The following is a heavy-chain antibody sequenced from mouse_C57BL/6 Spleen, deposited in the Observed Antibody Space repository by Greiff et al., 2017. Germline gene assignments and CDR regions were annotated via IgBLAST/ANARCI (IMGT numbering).Heavy chain of an antibody. CDR2: ISSGGSYT. CDR1: GFTFSSYG. Sequence: EVQLVESGGDLVKPGGSLKLSCAASGFTFSSYGMSWVRQTPDKRLEWVATISSGGSYTYYPDSVKGRFTISRDNAKNTLYLQMSSLKSEDTAMYYCARRGVKNFLDYWGQGTTLTVSS. J-gene: IGHJ2*01. CDR3: ARRGVKNFLDY. D-gene: IGHD1-3*01. V-gene: IGHV5-6*01.